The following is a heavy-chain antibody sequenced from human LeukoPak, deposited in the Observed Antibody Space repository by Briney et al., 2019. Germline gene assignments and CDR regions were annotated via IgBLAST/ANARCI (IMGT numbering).Heavy chain of an antibody. CDR2: ISYDGSND. CDR1: GFTFSSYG. CDR3: AKDLTRGEIGIVVRGPVV. V-gene: IGHV3-30*18. D-gene: IGHD2-2*01. J-gene: IGHJ4*02. Sequence: PGRSLRLSCAASGFTFSSYGMHWVRQAPGKGLEWVALISYDGSNDYYADSVKGRFTISRDNSKNTLYLQMNSLRTEDTAVYYCAKDLTRGEIGIVVRGPVVWGQGTLVTVSS.